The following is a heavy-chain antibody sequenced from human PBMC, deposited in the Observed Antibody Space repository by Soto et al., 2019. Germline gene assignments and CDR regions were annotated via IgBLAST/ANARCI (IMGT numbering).Heavy chain of an antibody. D-gene: IGHD2-2*01. Sequence: GGSLRLSCAASGFTFSSYAMSWVRQAPGKGLEWVSGIGGSGRTTYYADSVKGRFTISRDNSKNTVYLKMSSLRAEDTAVYFCAKDRTNLLGYCSTASCPDAFDIWGQGTMVTVSS. CDR2: IGGSGRTT. J-gene: IGHJ3*02. CDR1: GFTFSSYA. V-gene: IGHV3-23*01. CDR3: AKDRTNLLGYCSTASCPDAFDI.